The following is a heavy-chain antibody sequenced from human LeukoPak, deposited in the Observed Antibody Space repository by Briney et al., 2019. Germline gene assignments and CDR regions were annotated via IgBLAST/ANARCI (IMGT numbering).Heavy chain of an antibody. Sequence: GGSLRLSCAVSGLTFRSFWMSWVRQPPGKGLEWVANINQDGSEKYFVDSVRGRFTISRDNSKNSLHLEMNTLGAEDTALDYCARERDGRFFDYWGQGTLVTVSS. CDR1: GLTFRSFW. J-gene: IGHJ4*02. V-gene: IGHV3-7*01. CDR2: INQDGSEK. D-gene: IGHD5-24*01. CDR3: ARERDGRFFDY.